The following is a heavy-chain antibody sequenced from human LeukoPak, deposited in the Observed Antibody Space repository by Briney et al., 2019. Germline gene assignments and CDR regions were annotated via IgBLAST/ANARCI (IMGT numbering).Heavy chain of an antibody. Sequence: SDPLSLTCAVYGGSFSGYYWSWIRQPPGKGREWIGEINHSGSTNYNPSLKSRVTISVDTSKNQFSLKLSSVTAADTAVYYCARAPLVVPAAPRGGGPYSWFDPWGQGTLVTVSS. CDR3: ARAPLVVPAAPRGGGPYSWFDP. CDR2: INHSGST. V-gene: IGHV4-34*01. J-gene: IGHJ5*02. D-gene: IGHD2-2*01. CDR1: GGSFSGYY.